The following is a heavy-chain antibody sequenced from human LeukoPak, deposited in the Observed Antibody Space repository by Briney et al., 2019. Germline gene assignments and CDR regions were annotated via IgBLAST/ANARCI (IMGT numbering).Heavy chain of an antibody. CDR2: RHHSGST. CDR3: VRATGAVAVRGWAFDI. CDR1: GYSISNNNW. D-gene: IGHD6-19*01. Sequence: SETLSLTCAVSGYSISNNNWWNWVRQPPGEGLEWIGERHHSGSTHYNSSLKSRVTISLDKSKNQLSLNLMSVTAADTAVYYCVRATGAVAVRGWAFDIWGQGIMVTVSS. V-gene: IGHV4-4*02. J-gene: IGHJ3*02.